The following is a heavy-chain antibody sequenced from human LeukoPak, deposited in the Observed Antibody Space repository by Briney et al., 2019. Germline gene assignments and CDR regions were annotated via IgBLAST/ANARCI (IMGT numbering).Heavy chain of an antibody. V-gene: IGHV1-69*05. J-gene: IGHJ6*03. CDR2: ILPIFGTA. D-gene: IGHD2-2*02. CDR1: GRTFGSYA. CDR3: ARGYCSSTSCYTLADYYYMDV. Sequence: SVNVSCKASGRTFGSYAISWVRQAPGHGLEWMGGILPIFGTANYAQKSQGRVTITTDESTSTAYMELSSLRSEDTAVYYCARGYCSSTSCYTLADYYYMDVWGKGTTVTVSS.